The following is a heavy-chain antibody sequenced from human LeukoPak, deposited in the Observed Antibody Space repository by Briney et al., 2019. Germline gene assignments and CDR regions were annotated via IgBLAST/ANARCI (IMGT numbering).Heavy chain of an antibody. D-gene: IGHD2-15*01. V-gene: IGHV1-8*01. J-gene: IGHJ6*02. Sequence: GASVKVSCKASGYTFTSYDINWVRQATGQGLEWMGWMNPNSGNTGYAQKFQGRVTMTRNTSISTAYMELSSLRSEDTAVYYCAIRRSCSGGSCYSVYYYGMDVWRRGTTVTVSS. CDR3: AIRRSCSGGSCYSVYYYGMDV. CDR2: MNPNSGNT. CDR1: GYTFTSYD.